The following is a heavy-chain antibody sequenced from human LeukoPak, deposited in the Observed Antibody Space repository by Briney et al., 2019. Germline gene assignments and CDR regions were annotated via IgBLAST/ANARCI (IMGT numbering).Heavy chain of an antibody. D-gene: IGHD3-22*01. Sequence: SETLSLTCTVSGGSNSSYYWSWIRQPPGKGLEWIGYIYYSGSTNYNPSLKSRVTISVDTSKNQFSLKLSSVTAADTAVYYCARDGRISGYYYYTDAFDIWGQGTMVTVSS. CDR1: GGSNSSYY. J-gene: IGHJ3*02. CDR2: IYYSGST. CDR3: ARDGRISGYYYYTDAFDI. V-gene: IGHV4-59*01.